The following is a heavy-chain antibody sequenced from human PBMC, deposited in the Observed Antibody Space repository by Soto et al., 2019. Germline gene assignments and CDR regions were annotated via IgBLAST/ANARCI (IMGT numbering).Heavy chain of an antibody. V-gene: IGHV4-61*01. CDR1: GGSVSSGSYY. CDR2: IYYSGST. Sequence: PSETLSLTCTVSGGSVSSGSYYWSWIRQPPGKGLEWIGYIYYSGSTNYNPSLKSRVTISVDTSKNTLYLQMNSLRAEDTAVYFCAKDVDSWTGASYYWGQGTQVTVSS. J-gene: IGHJ4*02. CDR3: AKDVDSWTGASYY. D-gene: IGHD1-26*01.